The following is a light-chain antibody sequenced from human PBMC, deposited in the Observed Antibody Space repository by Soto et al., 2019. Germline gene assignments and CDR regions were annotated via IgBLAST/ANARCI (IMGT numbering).Light chain of an antibody. CDR2: AAS. J-gene: IGKJ4*01. CDR1: QGIGSY. CDR3: QQLSTYPST. V-gene: IGKV1-9*01. Sequence: IQLTQSPSSLSASVGDRVTITCRASQGIGSYLAWYQQKPGEAPRLLIFAASTLQSGVPSRFSGSGSGTDFTLTISSLQAEDFATYYCQQLSTYPSTCGGGTKVEIK.